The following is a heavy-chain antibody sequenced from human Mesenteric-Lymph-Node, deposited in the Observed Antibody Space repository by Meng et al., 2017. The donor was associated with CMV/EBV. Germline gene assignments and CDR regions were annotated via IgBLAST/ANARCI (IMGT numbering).Heavy chain of an antibody. Sequence: GGSLRLSCAASGFTFSSYGMHWVRQAPGKGLEWVSAISGSGGSTYYADSVKGRFTISRDNSKNTLDLQMNSLRVEDTAIYYCARERVFWSGYYDYWGQGTLVTVSS. D-gene: IGHD3-3*01. J-gene: IGHJ4*02. CDR3: ARERVFWSGYYDY. V-gene: IGHV3-23*01. CDR2: ISGSGGST. CDR1: GFTFSSYG.